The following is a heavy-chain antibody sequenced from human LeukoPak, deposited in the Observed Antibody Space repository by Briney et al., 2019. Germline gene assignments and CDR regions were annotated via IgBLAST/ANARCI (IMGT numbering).Heavy chain of an antibody. CDR2: IYYSGST. V-gene: IGHV4-59*01. Sequence: SETLSLTCTVSGGSISSYYWSWIRQPPGKGLEWIGYIYYSGSTNYNPSLKSRVTISVDTSKNQFSLKLSSVTAADTAVYYCASSNGYSYYYYYGMDVWGQGTTVTVSS. CDR1: GGSISSYY. D-gene: IGHD5-18*01. CDR3: ASSNGYSYYYYYGMDV. J-gene: IGHJ6*02.